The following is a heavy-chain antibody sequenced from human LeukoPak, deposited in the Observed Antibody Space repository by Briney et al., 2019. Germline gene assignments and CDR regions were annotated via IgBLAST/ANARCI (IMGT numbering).Heavy chain of an antibody. D-gene: IGHD3-22*01. Sequence: SGPTLVKPTQTLTLTCTFSGFSLSTRGVGVGWIRQPPGKALEWLALIYWDDDKRYSPSLKSRLTITKDTSKNQVVLTMTNMDPVDTATYYCAHRVGYYDSSGYYDYWGQGTLVTVSS. CDR2: IYWDDDK. CDR3: AHRVGYYDSSGYYDY. J-gene: IGHJ4*02. CDR1: GFSLSTRGVG. V-gene: IGHV2-5*02.